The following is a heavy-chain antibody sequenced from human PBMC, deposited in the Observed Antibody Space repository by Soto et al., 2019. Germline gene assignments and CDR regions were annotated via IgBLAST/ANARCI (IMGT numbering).Heavy chain of an antibody. J-gene: IGHJ3*02. V-gene: IGHV4-39*01. CDR3: VKSDYSGYDERAFDI. Sequence: SETLSLTCSVSGASISSIRYYWGWIRQPPGKGLEWIGSVYYSGRTYDNPSLKSRVTMSVNTSKNQYSLKLNSVSAADTAVYYCVKSDYSGYDERAFDIWGQGTMVTVS. D-gene: IGHD5-12*01. CDR1: GASISSIRYY. CDR2: VYYSGRT.